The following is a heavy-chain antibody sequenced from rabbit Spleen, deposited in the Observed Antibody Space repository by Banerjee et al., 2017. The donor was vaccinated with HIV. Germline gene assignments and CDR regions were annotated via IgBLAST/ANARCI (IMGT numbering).Heavy chain of an antibody. V-gene: IGHV1S40*01. J-gene: IGHJ4*01. CDR3: ARGEHFSVGFSAFAIYLDL. D-gene: IGHD6-1*01. CDR2: IDTGSGDT. Sequence: QSLEESGGDLVKPGASLTLTCKASGFDFTSTFYMCWVRQAPGKGLEWIGCIDTGSGDTAYATWAKGRFTSSKTSSTTVTLQMTSLTAADTATYFCARGEHFSVGFSAFAIYLDLWGPGTLVTVS. CDR1: GFDFTSTFY.